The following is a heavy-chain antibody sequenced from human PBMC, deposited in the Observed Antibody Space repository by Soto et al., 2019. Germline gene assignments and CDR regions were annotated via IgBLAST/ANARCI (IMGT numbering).Heavy chain of an antibody. V-gene: IGHV4-31*03. CDR1: GGSISSGGYY. CDR2: IYYSGST. J-gene: IGHJ6*02. Sequence: QVQLQESGPGLVKPSQTLSLTCTVSGGSISSGGYYWGWIRQHPGKGLEWIGYIYYSGSTYYNPSLKSRITISVDTSKNQYSLKLSSVTAADTAVYYCARVPSIYYGMDVWGQGTTVTVSS. CDR3: ARVPSIYYGMDV. D-gene: IGHD6-6*01.